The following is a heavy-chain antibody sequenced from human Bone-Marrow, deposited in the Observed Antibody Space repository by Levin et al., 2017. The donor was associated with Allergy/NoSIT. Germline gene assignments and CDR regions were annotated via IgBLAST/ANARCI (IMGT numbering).Heavy chain of an antibody. CDR1: GFIFSSYA. V-gene: IGHV3-23*01. J-gene: IGHJ4*02. D-gene: IGHD3-22*01. Sequence: LSLTCAASGFIFSSYAMSWVRQAPGKGLEWVSGISGSGGSTYYADSVKGRFTISRDNSKNTLYLQMNSLRAEDTAVYYCAKYYDSSGYYFDYWGQGTLVTVSS. CDR3: AKYYDSSGYYFDY. CDR2: ISGSGGST.